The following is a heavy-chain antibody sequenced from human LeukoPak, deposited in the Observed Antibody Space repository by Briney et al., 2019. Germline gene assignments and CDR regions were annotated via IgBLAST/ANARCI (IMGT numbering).Heavy chain of an antibody. V-gene: IGHV3-53*01. D-gene: IGHD3-22*01. CDR2: IYSGGRT. Sequence: PGGSLRLSCAASGFTVSRNYVSWVRQAPGKGLEWVSVIYSGGRTYYADSVKGRFTISRDNSKNTLYLQMNSLRAEDTAVYYCTKDDTYDSSGYYYSLSFDYWGQGTLVTVSS. CDR1: GFTVSRNY. CDR3: TKDDTYDSSGYYYSLSFDY. J-gene: IGHJ4*02.